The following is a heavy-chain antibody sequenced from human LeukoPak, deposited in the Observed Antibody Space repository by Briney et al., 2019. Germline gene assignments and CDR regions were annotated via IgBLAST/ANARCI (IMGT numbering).Heavy chain of an antibody. Sequence: KSSETLSLTCTVSGGSISSYYWSWIRQPPGKGLEWIGYIYYSGSTNYNPSLKSRVTISVDTSKNQFSLKLSSVTAADTAVYYCARLVVVAATFDYWGQGTLVTVSS. CDR3: ARLVVVAATFDY. D-gene: IGHD2-15*01. J-gene: IGHJ4*02. CDR1: GGSISSYY. V-gene: IGHV4-59*08. CDR2: IYYSGST.